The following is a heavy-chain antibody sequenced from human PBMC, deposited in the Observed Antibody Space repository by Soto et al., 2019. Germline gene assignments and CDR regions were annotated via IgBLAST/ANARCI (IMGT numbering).Heavy chain of an antibody. CDR1: GYTFTSYG. Sequence: QVQLVQSGAEVKKPGASVKVSCKASGYTFTSYGISWVRQAPGQGLEWMGWISAYNGNTNYAQRLQGRVTMTTDTSTSTLYMERRSLRSDDTAVYYCARDVRGHYYYYGMDVWGQGTTVTVSS. J-gene: IGHJ6*02. V-gene: IGHV1-18*01. CDR3: ARDVRGHYYYYGMDV. CDR2: ISAYNGNT. D-gene: IGHD5-12*01.